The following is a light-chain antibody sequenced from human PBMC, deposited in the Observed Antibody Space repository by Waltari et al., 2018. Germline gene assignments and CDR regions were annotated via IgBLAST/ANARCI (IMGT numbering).Light chain of an antibody. CDR1: QNIDDH. J-gene: IGKJ2*01. CDR2: AAS. CDR3: QQTYSTPYT. V-gene: IGKV1-39*01. Sequence: DIQMTQFPSSLSASVGDRVPITCRAAQNIDDHLHWYQQKPGKAPKLLIFAASSLQSGVPSRFSGSGSGTDFSLTVNSLQPEDFASYFCQQTYSTPYTFGQGTKLEIK.